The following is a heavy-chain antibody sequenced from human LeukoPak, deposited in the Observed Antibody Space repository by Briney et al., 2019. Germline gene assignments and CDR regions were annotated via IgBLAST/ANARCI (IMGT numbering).Heavy chain of an antibody. CDR2: INHRGST. CDR3: ARGSWLVRDFDY. CDR1: GGSFSGYY. D-gene: IGHD6-19*01. J-gene: IGHJ4*02. V-gene: IGHV4-34*01. Sequence: PSETLSLTCAVDGGSFSGYYWSWIRQPPGKGLEWIGEINHRGSTNYNPSLTSRVTISVDTSKNQFSLKLSSVTAADTAVYYCARGSWLVRDFDYWGQGTLVTVSS.